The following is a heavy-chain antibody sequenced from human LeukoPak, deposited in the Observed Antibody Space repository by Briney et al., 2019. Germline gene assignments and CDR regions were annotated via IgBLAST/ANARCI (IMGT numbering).Heavy chain of an antibody. D-gene: IGHD6-13*01. J-gene: IGHJ4*02. CDR1: GGSISSGGYY. CDR2: IYHSGST. CDR3: ARYIAAAAPFDY. V-gene: IGHV4-30-2*01. Sequence: ASETLSLTCTVSGGSISSGGYYWSWIRQPPGKGLEWIGYIYHSGSTYYNPSLKSRVTISVDRSKNQFSLKLSSVTAADTAVYYCARYIAAAAPFDYWGQGTLVTVSS.